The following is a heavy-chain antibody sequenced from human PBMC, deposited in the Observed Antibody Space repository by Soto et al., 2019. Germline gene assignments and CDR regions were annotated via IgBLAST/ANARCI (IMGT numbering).Heavy chain of an antibody. J-gene: IGHJ3*02. D-gene: IGHD2-21*02. V-gene: IGHV3-23*01. CDR2: ISGSGGST. CDR3: AKDLHIVVVTALNAFDI. Sequence: QLGGSLRLSCAASGFTFSSYAMSWVRQAPGKGLEWVSAISGSGGSTYYADSVKGRFTISRDNSKNTLYLQMNSLRAEDTAVYYCAKDLHIVVVTALNAFDIWGQGTMVTVSS. CDR1: GFTFSSYA.